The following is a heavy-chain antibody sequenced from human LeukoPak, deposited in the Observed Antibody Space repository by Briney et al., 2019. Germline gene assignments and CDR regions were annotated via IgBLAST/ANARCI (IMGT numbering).Heavy chain of an antibody. D-gene: IGHD3-10*01. CDR2: IIPIFGTA. CDR1: GGTFSSYA. CDR3: ARDRAMIRGPLKWFDP. V-gene: IGHV1-69*05. Sequence: ASVKVSCKASGGTFSSYAISWVRQAPGQGLEWMGGIIPIFGTANYAQKFQGRVTMTRDTSTSTVYMELSSLRSEDTAVYYCARDRAMIRGPLKWFDPWGQGTLVTVSS. J-gene: IGHJ5*02.